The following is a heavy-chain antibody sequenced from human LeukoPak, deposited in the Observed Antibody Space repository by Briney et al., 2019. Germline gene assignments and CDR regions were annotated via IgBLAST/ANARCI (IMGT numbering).Heavy chain of an antibody. CDR2: ISYDESNK. CDR3: ASIGERYLLTEHYFHH. V-gene: IGHV3-30*04. Sequence: PGRSLRLSCAASGFTFSDYAMHWVRQAPGKGLEWVAIISYDESNKYYADSVKDRFTISRDNSKNTLYLQMNSLRAEDTAVYYCASIGERYLLTEHYFHHWGQGTLVTVSS. CDR1: GFTFSDYA. J-gene: IGHJ1*01. D-gene: IGHD2-21*02.